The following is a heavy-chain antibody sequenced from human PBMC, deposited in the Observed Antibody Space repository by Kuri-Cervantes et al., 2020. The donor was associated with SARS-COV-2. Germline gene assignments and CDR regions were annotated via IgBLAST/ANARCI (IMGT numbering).Heavy chain of an antibody. D-gene: IGHD4-17*01. CDR2: IGNTDSTT. CDR3: ARDLSQYGDPGFDF. V-gene: IGHV3-48*03. Sequence: GESLKISCAASGFAFSGYAMSWVRQAPGKGLEWLSYIGNTDSTTYYADSVKGRFTISRDNAKNLLCLQMNSLRAEDTALYYCARDLSQYGDPGFDFWGQGTLVTVSS. CDR1: GFAFSGYA. J-gene: IGHJ4*02.